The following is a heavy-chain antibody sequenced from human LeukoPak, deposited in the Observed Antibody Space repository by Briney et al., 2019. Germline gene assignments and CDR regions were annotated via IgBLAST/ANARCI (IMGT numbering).Heavy chain of an antibody. Sequence: SVKVSCKASGGTFSSYAISWVRQAPGQGLEWMGRIIPILGIANYAQKFQGRVTITADKSTSTAYMELSSLRSEDTAVYYCASNRVDYYYGMDVWGQGTTVTVSS. CDR2: IIPILGIA. J-gene: IGHJ6*02. CDR3: ASNRVDYYYGMDV. CDR1: GGTFSSYA. V-gene: IGHV1-69*04.